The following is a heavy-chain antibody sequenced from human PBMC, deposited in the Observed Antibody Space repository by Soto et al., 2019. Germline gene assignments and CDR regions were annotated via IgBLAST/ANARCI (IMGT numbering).Heavy chain of an antibody. Sequence: QVQLVQSGAEVKKPGSSVKVSCKASGGTFSSYAISWVRQAPGQGLEWMGGIIPIFGTANYAQKFQGRVTITADESTSTAYMELSSLRSEDTAVYYCARDGPGEDAGYSTYYFDYWGQGTLVTVSS. CDR1: GGTFSSYA. CDR3: ARDGPGEDAGYSTYYFDY. D-gene: IGHD5-18*01. V-gene: IGHV1-69*01. CDR2: IIPIFGTA. J-gene: IGHJ4*02.